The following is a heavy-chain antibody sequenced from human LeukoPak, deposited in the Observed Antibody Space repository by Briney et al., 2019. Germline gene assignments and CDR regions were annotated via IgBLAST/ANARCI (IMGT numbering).Heavy chain of an antibody. J-gene: IGHJ4*02. Sequence: GGSLRLSCAASAFIFSDYPMHWVRQAPGKGLEWVAVISYDGREKYYAASVKGRFTISRDNPKNTLYLQMNSLRVEDTAIYYCARAADPFDFWGQGTLVTVSS. D-gene: IGHD6-19*01. V-gene: IGHV3-30*04. CDR3: ARAADPFDF. CDR1: AFIFSDYP. CDR2: ISYDGREK.